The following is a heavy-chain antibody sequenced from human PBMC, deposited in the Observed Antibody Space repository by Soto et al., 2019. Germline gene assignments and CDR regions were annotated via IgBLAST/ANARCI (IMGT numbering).Heavy chain of an antibody. CDR3: ARRLDYGGNTGGWFDP. CDR2: IYYSGST. CDR1: GGSISSSSYY. D-gene: IGHD4-17*01. J-gene: IGHJ5*02. V-gene: IGHV4-39*01. Sequence: QLQLQESGPGLVKPSETLSLTCTVSGGSISSSSYYWGWIRQPPGKGLEWIGSIYYSGSTYYNPSLKSRVTISVDTSKNQFSLKLSSVTAADTAVYYCARRLDYGGNTGGWFDPWGQGTLVTVSS.